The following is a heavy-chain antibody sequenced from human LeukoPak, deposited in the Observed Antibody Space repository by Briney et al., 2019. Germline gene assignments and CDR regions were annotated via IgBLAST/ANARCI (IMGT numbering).Heavy chain of an antibody. CDR1: GGSIFSSNSY. CDR2: IYYSGNT. D-gene: IGHD5-18*01. J-gene: IGHJ4*02. Sequence: PSETLSLTCTVSGGSIFSSNSYWGWIRQPPGKGLEWIGSIYYSGNTYYNASLKSPVTISVDTSKNQFSLKLSSVTAADTAVYYCARLADDQGLGEQLWEPFDYWGQGTLVTVSS. CDR3: ARLADDQGLGEQLWEPFDY. V-gene: IGHV4-39*07.